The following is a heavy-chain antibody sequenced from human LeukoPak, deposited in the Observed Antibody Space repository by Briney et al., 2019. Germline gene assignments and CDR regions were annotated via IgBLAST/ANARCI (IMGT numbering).Heavy chain of an antibody. CDR3: ARARRSGYYQKMYYFDY. J-gene: IGHJ4*02. CDR1: GGSISSGSYY. D-gene: IGHD3-3*01. V-gene: IGHV4-61*02. CDR2: IYTSGSS. Sequence: SQTLSLTCTVSGGSISSGSYYWSWIRQPAGKGLEWIGRIYTSGSSNYNPSLKSRVTISVDTSKNQFSLRLSSVTAADTAVYYCARARRSGYYQKMYYFDYWGQGTLVTVSS.